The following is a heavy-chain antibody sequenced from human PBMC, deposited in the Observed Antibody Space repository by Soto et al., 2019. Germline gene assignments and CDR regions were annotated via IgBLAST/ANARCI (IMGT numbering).Heavy chain of an antibody. CDR2: IYYSGST. Sequence: QLQLQESGPGLVKLSETLSLTCTVSGGSISSSSYYWGWIRQPPGKGLEWIGSIYYSGSTYYNPSLKSRVTISVDTSKNQFSLKLSSVTAADTAVYYCACIFSGGYGYGFYYYGMDVWGQGTTVTVSS. CDR1: GGSISSSSYY. V-gene: IGHV4-39*01. D-gene: IGHD5-18*01. CDR3: ACIFSGGYGYGFYYYGMDV. J-gene: IGHJ6*02.